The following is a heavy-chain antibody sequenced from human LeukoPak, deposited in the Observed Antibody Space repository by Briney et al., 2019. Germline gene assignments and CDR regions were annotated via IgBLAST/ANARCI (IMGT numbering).Heavy chain of an antibody. Sequence: GESLKISCKGSGYSFTSYWIGWVRQMPGKGLEWMGIIYPGDSDTRYSPSFQGQVTISADKSIGTAYLQWSSLKASDTAMYYCARPAGITGTTGWSDPWGQGTPVTVSS. V-gene: IGHV5-51*01. D-gene: IGHD1-7*01. CDR1: GYSFTSYW. CDR3: ARPAGITGTTGWSDP. CDR2: IYPGDSDT. J-gene: IGHJ5*02.